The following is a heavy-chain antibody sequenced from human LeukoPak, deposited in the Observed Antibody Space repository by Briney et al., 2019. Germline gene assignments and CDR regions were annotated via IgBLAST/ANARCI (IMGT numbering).Heavy chain of an antibody. CDR2: IYYSGST. CDR1: GGSISSYY. CDR3: AGTYYYDSSALPGI. Sequence: SETLSLTCTVSGGSISSYYWSWIRQPPGEGLEWIGYIYYSGSTNYNPSLKSRVTISVDTSKNQFSLKLSSVTAADTAVYYCAGTYYYDSSALPGIWGQGTMVTVSS. V-gene: IGHV4-59*01. D-gene: IGHD3-22*01. J-gene: IGHJ3*02.